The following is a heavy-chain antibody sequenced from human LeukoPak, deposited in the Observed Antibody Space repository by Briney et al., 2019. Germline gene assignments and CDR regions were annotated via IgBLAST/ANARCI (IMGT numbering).Heavy chain of an antibody. CDR3: ARPYRYCSSTSCSDY. V-gene: IGHV3-74*01. D-gene: IGHD2-2*01. CDR2: IKGDESYT. CDR1: GFTYSRYW. Sequence: HSGGSLRLSCAASGFTYSRYWMHWVRQVPGKGLVWVARIKGDESYTFYADSVKGRFTISRDNSKNTLYLQMNSLRAEDTAVYYCARPYRYCSSTSCSDYWGQGTLVTVSS. J-gene: IGHJ4*02.